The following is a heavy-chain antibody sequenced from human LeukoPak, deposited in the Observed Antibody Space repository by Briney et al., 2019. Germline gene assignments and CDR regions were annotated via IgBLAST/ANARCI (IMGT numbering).Heavy chain of an antibody. D-gene: IGHD3-3*01. Sequence: GESLKISXKGSGYSFTSYWIGWVLQMPGKGLEWMGIIYPGDSDARYSPSFQGQVTISADKSISTAYLQWSSLKASDTAMYYCAILTLFGVANDAFDIWGQGTMVTVSS. J-gene: IGHJ3*02. CDR3: AILTLFGVANDAFDI. CDR1: GYSFTSYW. V-gene: IGHV5-51*01. CDR2: IYPGDSDA.